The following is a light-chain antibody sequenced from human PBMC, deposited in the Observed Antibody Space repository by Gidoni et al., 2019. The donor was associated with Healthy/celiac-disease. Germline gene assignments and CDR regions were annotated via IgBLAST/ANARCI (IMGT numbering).Light chain of an antibody. CDR1: SSDVGGYNY. V-gene: IGLV2-14*01. J-gene: IGLJ1*01. CDR2: DVS. Sequence: QSALTQPASVSGSPGQSIPISCTGTSSDVGGYNYVSWYQQHPGKAPELMIYDVSNRPSGVSNRFSGSESGYTASLTISMLQAEDEADYYCSSYTCNSTPPYVFGTGTKLTVL. CDR3: SSYTCNSTPPYV.